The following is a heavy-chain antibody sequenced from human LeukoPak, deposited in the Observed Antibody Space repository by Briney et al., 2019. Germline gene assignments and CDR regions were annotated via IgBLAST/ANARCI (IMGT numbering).Heavy chain of an antibody. Sequence: SETLSLTCSVSGGSISSSSYYWAWIRQPPGKGLEWIGNLFYSGSTYSNPSLKSRVTVSVDTSKNQFSLKLNSVTAADTAVYYCARGGYYGSGNDFRFDPWGQGTLVTVSS. D-gene: IGHD3-10*01. J-gene: IGHJ5*02. V-gene: IGHV4-39*07. CDR2: LFYSGST. CDR3: ARGGYYGSGNDFRFDP. CDR1: GGSISSSSYY.